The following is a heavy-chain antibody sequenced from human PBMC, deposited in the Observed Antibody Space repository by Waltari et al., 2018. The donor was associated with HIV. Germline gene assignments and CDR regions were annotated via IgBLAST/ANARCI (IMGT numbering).Heavy chain of an antibody. V-gene: IGHV3-21*01. CDR2: ISFSSDYI. CDR1: GFAFSSYS. J-gene: IGHJ4*02. CDR3: ARGGYGGNSEAGY. D-gene: IGHD2-21*02. Sequence: EVQLVESGGGLVKPGGSLRLSCAASGFAFSSYSMNWVRQAPGKGLGWVASISFSSDYIYSADSVKGRFTISRDNAKNSLFLQMHSLRAEDTAVYYCARGGYGGNSEAGYWCQGTLVTVSS.